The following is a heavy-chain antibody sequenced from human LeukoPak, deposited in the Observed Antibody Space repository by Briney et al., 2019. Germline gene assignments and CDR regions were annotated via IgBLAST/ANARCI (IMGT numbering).Heavy chain of an antibody. CDR3: ARDPYYDILTGQWYYFDY. D-gene: IGHD3-9*01. CDR2: ISYDGSNK. CDR1: GFTFSSYA. Sequence: PGGSLRLSCAASGFTFSSYAMSWVRQAPGKGLEWVAVISYDGSNKYYADSVKGRFTISRDNSKNTLYLQVNSLRAEDTAVYYCARDPYYDILTGQWYYFDYWGQGTLVTVSS. J-gene: IGHJ4*02. V-gene: IGHV3-30-3*01.